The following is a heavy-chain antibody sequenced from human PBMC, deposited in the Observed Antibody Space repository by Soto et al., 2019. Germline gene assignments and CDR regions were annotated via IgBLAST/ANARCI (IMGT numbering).Heavy chain of an antibody. D-gene: IGHD3-16*02. CDR1: GGSISSSSYY. CDR3: ATLPNYDYIWGSYRYDY. Sequence: QLQLQESGPGLVKPSETLSLICIVSGGSISSSSYYWGWIRQPPGKGLEWIGSIYYSGSTYYNPSLKSRVTISVDTSKNQFSLKLSSVTAADTAVYYCATLPNYDYIWGSYRYDYWGQGTLVTVSS. CDR2: IYYSGST. V-gene: IGHV4-39*01. J-gene: IGHJ4*02.